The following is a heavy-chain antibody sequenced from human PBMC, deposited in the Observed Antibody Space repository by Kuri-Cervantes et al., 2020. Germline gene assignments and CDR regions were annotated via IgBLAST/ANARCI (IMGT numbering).Heavy chain of an antibody. J-gene: IGHJ5*02. Sequence: ASEKVSCKAAGHTFTGYYMHWVRQAPGQGLEWMGWINPNSGGTNYAQKFQGRVTMTRDTSISTAYVELSRLRSDDTAVYYCPRERLAVAGLHGWFDPWGQGTLVTVSS. CDR1: GHTFTGYY. CDR3: PRERLAVAGLHGWFDP. CDR2: INPNSGGT. D-gene: IGHD6-19*01. V-gene: IGHV1-2*02.